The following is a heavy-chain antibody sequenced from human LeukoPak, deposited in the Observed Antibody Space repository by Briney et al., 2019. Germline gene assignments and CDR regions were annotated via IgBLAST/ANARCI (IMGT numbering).Heavy chain of an antibody. CDR2: ISPSGGST. D-gene: IGHD2-15*01. Sequence: PGGSLRLSCSASGFTFSNYAIHWVRQAPGKGLEFVSAISPSGGSTYYADSVKGRFTISRDNSKNMLYLQMSSLRPEDTAVYYCVKLLVEMRVLLPYFDYWRQGTLVTVSS. CDR3: VKLLVEMRVLLPYFDY. J-gene: IGHJ4*02. CDR1: GFTFSNYA. V-gene: IGHV3-64D*06.